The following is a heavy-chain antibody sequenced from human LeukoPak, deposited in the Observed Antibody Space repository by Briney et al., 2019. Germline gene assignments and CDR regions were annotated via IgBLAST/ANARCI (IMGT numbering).Heavy chain of an antibody. CDR3: AHVKPGRAFDM. V-gene: IGHV2-5*02. J-gene: IGHJ3*02. D-gene: IGHD1-26*01. CDR2: IYWDDDK. CDR1: GFSLSTSGVG. Sequence: SGPTLALPTQTLTLTCTFSGFSLSTSGVGVGRIRQPPGKALEWLALIYWDDDKRYSPSLKSRLTITKDTSKNQVVLTVAKMDPGDTATYYCAHVKPGRAFDMWGQGKMVTASS.